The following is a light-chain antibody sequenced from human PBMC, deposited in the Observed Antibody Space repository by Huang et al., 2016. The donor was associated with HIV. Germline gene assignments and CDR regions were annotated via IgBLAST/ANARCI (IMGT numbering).Light chain of an antibody. CDR3: QQYGTSRT. CDR1: QSVSSNY. V-gene: IGKV3-20*01. J-gene: IGKJ1*01. Sequence: EIVLKQSPGTLSLSPGERATLSCRASQSVSSNYLAWYQQKPGQAPRLLIYGASSRATGIPDRFSGSGSGTDFTLTISRLEPEDFAVYYCQQYGTSRTFGQGTKVEIK. CDR2: GAS.